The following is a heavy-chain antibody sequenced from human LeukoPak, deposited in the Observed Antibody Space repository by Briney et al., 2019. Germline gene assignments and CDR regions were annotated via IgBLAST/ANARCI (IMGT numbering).Heavy chain of an antibody. J-gene: IGHJ3*02. Sequence: PSETLSLTCAVYGGSFSGYYWSWIRQPPGKGLEWIGEINHSGSTNYNPSLKSRVTISVDTSKNQFSLKLSSVTAADTAVYYCARDKSYYDFWSGSPTDAFDIWGQGTMVTVSS. CDR3: ARDKSYYDFWSGSPTDAFDI. CDR2: INHSGST. V-gene: IGHV4-34*01. CDR1: GGSFSGYY. D-gene: IGHD3-3*01.